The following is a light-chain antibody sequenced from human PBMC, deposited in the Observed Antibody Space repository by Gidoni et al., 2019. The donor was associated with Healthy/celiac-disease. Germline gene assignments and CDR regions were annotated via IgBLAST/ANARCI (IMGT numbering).Light chain of an antibody. J-gene: IGKJ5*01. CDR1: QSVSSY. CDR2: DAS. V-gene: IGKV3-11*01. CDR3: QQSSNGLIT. Sequence: EIVFTQSPATLSLSPGERATLSCRASQSVSSYLAWYQQKPGQAPRLLIYDASNRATGIIARFRGSGSGTDFTLNISSLEPEDFAVYYCQQSSNGLITVXQXTRLEIK.